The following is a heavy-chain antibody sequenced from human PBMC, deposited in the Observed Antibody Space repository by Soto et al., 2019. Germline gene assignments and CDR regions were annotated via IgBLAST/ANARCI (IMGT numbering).Heavy chain of an antibody. D-gene: IGHD4-17*01. V-gene: IGHV3-48*02. CDR2: ISSSSSTI. CDR1: GFTFSSYS. J-gene: IGHJ6*02. CDR3: VRDYGDYVYYYYGMDV. Sequence: EVQLVESGGGLVQPGGSLRLSCAASGFTFSSYSMNWVRQAPGKGLEWVSYISSSSSTIYYADSVKGRFTISRDNAKNSLYLQMNSLRDEDTAVYYCVRDYGDYVYYYYGMDVWGQGTTVTVSS.